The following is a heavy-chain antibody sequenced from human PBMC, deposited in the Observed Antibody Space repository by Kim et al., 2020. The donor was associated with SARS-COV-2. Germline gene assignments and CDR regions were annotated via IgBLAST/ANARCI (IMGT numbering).Heavy chain of an antibody. CDR2: TTGSGGDT. V-gene: IGHV3-23*01. J-gene: IGHJ6*02. Sequence: GGSLRLSCEVSGFTLSSYAMAWVRQAPGKGLEWVTGTTGSGGDTYDADSVKGRFSISRDNSKNTLYLQMNSLRAEDTAVYYCARQSSSSLVYGMDVWGQGTTVTVSS. D-gene: IGHD6-6*01. CDR1: GFTLSSYA. CDR3: ARQSSSSLVYGMDV.